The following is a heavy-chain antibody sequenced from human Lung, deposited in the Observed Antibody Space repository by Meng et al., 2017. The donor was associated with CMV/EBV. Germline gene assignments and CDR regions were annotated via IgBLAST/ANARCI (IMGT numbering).Heavy chain of an antibody. Sequence: LXCTVSGGSISSYYWSWIRQPPGKGPEWIGYIYYSGSTNYNPSLKSRVTISVDTSKNQFSLKLSSVTAADTAVYYCASGKYYYGSGSYYNYYYYGMDVWXQGTTVTVSS. J-gene: IGHJ6*02. CDR3: ASGKYYYGSGSYYNYYYYGMDV. CDR2: IYYSGST. CDR1: GGSISSYY. D-gene: IGHD3-10*01. V-gene: IGHV4-59*01.